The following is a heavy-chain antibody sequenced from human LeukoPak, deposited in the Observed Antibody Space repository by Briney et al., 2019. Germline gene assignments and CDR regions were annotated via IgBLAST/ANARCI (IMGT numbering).Heavy chain of an antibody. D-gene: IGHD3-22*01. Sequence: ASVKVSCKASGYTFTSYYMHWVRQAPGQGLEWMGIINPSGGSTSYAQEFQGRVTMTRDTSTSTVYMELSSLRSEDTAVYYCARGSYYYDSSGQGYFQHWGQGTLVTVSS. V-gene: IGHV1-46*01. CDR2: INPSGGST. CDR1: GYTFTSYY. J-gene: IGHJ1*01. CDR3: ARGSYYYDSSGQGYFQH.